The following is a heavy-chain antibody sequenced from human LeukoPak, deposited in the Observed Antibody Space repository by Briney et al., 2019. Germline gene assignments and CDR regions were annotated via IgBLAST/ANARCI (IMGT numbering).Heavy chain of an antibody. Sequence: GGSLRLSCAASGFTFSSYWMSWVRQAPGKGLEWVANIKQDGSEKYYVDSVKGRFTISRDNAKNLLYLQMNSLRAEDTAVYYCATQIAAAGLYNWFDPWGQGTLVTVSS. D-gene: IGHD6-13*01. J-gene: IGHJ5*02. CDR1: GFTFSSYW. CDR3: ATQIAAAGLYNWFDP. CDR2: IKQDGSEK. V-gene: IGHV3-7*01.